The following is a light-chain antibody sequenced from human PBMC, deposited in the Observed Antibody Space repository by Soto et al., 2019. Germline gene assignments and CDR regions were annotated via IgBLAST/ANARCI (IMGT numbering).Light chain of an antibody. CDR3: CSYAVSSTFVV. CDR1: RSDVGSYNL. Sequence: QSALTQPASVSGYHGQSITISCTGTRSDVGSYNLVSWYQQHPGKAPKLMIYEGSKRPSGVSNRFSGSKSGNTASLTISGLQAENDADYYCCSYAVSSTFVVFGGGTKLTVL. CDR2: EGS. J-gene: IGLJ2*01. V-gene: IGLV2-23*03.